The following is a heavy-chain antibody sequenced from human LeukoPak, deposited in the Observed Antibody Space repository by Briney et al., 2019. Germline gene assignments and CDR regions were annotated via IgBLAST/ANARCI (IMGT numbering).Heavy chain of an antibody. V-gene: IGHV1-8*03. CDR3: AREGLDY. Sequence: ASVKVSCKASGYSFSNYDINWVRQATGQGLVWMGYLNPNSGNSGYAQKFQGRVTITTDTSISTAYMELSSLRSEDTAVYYCAREGLDYWGQGTLVTVSS. CDR2: LNPNSGNS. CDR1: GYSFSNYD. J-gene: IGHJ4*02.